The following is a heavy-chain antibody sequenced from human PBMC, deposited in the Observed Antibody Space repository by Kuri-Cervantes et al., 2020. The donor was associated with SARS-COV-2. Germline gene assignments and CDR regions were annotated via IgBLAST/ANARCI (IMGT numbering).Heavy chain of an antibody. CDR2: ISSSSSYI. V-gene: IGHV3-21*01. CDR1: GFTFSSYS. J-gene: IGHJ5*02. CDR3: ARDGLTVGLLWFGELFQGGWFDP. Sequence: GGSLRLSCAASGFTFSSYSMNWVRQAPGKGLEWVSSISSSSSYIYYADSVKGRFTISRDNAKNSLYLQMNSLRAEDTAVYYCARDGLTVGLLWFGELFQGGWFDPWGQGTLVTVSS. D-gene: IGHD3-10*01.